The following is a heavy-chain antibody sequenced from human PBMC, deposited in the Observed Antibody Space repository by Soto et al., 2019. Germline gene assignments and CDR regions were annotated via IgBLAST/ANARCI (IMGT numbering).Heavy chain of an antibody. Sequence: QVQLVESGGGVVQPGRSLRLSCAASGFTFSSYGMHWVRQAPGKGLEWVAVIWYDGSNKYYADSVKGRFTISRDNSKNTLYLQMNSLRAEDTAVYYCARFLFHPYSGYDGFDYWGQGTLVTVSS. CDR1: GFTFSSYG. CDR3: ARFLFHPYSGYDGFDY. CDR2: IWYDGSNK. D-gene: IGHD5-12*01. J-gene: IGHJ4*02. V-gene: IGHV3-33*01.